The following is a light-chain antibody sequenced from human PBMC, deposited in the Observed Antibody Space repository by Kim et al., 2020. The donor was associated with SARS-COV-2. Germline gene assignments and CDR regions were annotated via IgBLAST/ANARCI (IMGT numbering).Light chain of an antibody. V-gene: IGLV6-57*03. Sequence: VTISCTRTSGNIADNYVQWYQQRPGSAPTIVIYEDSERPSGVPDRFSGSIDTSSSSASLTISGLKTEDEADYYCQSYDISNVIFGGGTQLTVL. CDR1: SGNIADNY. CDR2: EDS. CDR3: QSYDISNVI. J-gene: IGLJ2*01.